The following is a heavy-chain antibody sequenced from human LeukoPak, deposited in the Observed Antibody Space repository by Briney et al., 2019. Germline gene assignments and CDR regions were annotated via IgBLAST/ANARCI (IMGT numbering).Heavy chain of an antibody. Sequence: PSETLSLTCAVYGGSFSGCYWSWIRQPPGKGQEWIGEINHSGSTNYNPSLKSRVTISVDTSKNQFSLKLSSVTAADTAVYYCARDAGGSASDYWGQGTLVTVSS. J-gene: IGHJ4*02. CDR2: INHSGST. D-gene: IGHD3-16*01. CDR1: GGSFSGCY. V-gene: IGHV4-34*01. CDR3: ARDAGGSASDY.